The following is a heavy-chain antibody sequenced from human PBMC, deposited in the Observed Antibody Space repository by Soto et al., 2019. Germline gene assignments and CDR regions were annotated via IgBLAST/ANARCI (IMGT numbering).Heavy chain of an antibody. CDR1: GYTFTSYG. CDR2: ISAYNGNT. CDR3: ARDLIITEVDTAMADVQFYYYSGMDV. D-gene: IGHD5-18*01. Sequence: VSCKASGYTFTSYGISWVRQAPGQGLEWMGWISAYNGNTNYAQKLQGRVTMTTDTSTSTAYMELRSLRSDDTAVYYCARDLIITEVDTAMADVQFYYYSGMDVWGQGTTVTVS. J-gene: IGHJ6*02. V-gene: IGHV1-18*04.